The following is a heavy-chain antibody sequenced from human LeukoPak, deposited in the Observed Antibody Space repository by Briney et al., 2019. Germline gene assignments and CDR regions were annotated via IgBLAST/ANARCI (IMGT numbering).Heavy chain of an antibody. Sequence: PGGSLRLSCAASGFTFSSYAMHWVRQAPGKGLEWVAVISYDGSNKYYADSVKGRFTISRDNYKNTLYLQMKSLRAEDTAVYYCARDKLLMVYAIPYYYYGMDVWGQGTTVTVSS. V-gene: IGHV3-30-3*01. CDR2: ISYDGSNK. CDR1: GFTFSSYA. CDR3: ARDKLLMVYAIPYYYYGMDV. D-gene: IGHD2-8*01. J-gene: IGHJ6*02.